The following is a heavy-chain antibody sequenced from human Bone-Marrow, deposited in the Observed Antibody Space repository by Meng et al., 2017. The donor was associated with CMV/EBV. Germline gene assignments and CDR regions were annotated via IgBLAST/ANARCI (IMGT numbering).Heavy chain of an antibody. CDR3: ARDNNWGPDY. D-gene: IGHD7-27*01. J-gene: IGHJ4*02. Sequence: ASVKVSCKASGYTFTSHGINWVRQAPGQGLEWMGWIHPHRGDTNYAQQFQGRVTLTRDTSINTGYMELTRLTSDDTAVYYCARDNNWGPDYWGQGTLVTVSS. CDR1: GYTFTSHG. CDR2: IHPHRGDT. V-gene: IGHV1-2*02.